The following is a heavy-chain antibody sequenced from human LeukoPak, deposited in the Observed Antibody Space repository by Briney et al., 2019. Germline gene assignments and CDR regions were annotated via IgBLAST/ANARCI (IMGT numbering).Heavy chain of an antibody. CDR2: IYYSGST. Sequence: SETLSLTCTVSGGSISSYYWSWIRQPPGKGLEWIGYIYYSGSTNYNPSPKSRVTISVDTSKNQFSLKLSSVTAADTAVYYCARHSWMKEFDYWGQGTLVTVSS. CDR3: ARHSWMKEFDY. V-gene: IGHV4-59*08. J-gene: IGHJ4*02. D-gene: IGHD6-13*01. CDR1: GGSISSYY.